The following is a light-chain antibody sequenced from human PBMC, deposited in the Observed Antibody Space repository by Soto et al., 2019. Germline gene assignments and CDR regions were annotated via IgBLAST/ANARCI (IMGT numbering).Light chain of an antibody. CDR3: SSYTSTSTVI. CDR1: SSDVGNYNY. CDR2: DVS. Sequence: SALTQPASVSGSLGQSITISCTGTSSDVGNYNYVSWYQQHPDKAPKLMIFDVSNRPSGISNRFSGSKSGNTASLTISGLQAEDEADYYCSSYTSTSTVIFGGGTKLTVL. J-gene: IGLJ2*01. V-gene: IGLV2-14*03.